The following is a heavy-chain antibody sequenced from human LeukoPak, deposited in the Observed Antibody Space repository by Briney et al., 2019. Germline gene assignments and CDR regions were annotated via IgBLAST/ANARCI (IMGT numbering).Heavy chain of an antibody. CDR2: INAGNGNT. V-gene: IGHV1-3*01. CDR3: ARSPPGWELLGY. Sequence: ASVKVSCKASGYTFTSYAMHWVRQAPGQRLEWMGWINAGNGNTKYSQKFQGRVTITRDTSASTAYMELSSLRSEDTAVYYCARSPPGWELLGYWGQGTLVTVSS. J-gene: IGHJ4*02. D-gene: IGHD1-26*01. CDR1: GYTFTSYA.